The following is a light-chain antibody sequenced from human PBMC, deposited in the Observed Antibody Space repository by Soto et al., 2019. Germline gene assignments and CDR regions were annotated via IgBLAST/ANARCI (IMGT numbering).Light chain of an antibody. Sequence: QLVLTQSPSASASLGASVKLTCTLSSGHSNYAIAWHQQQPEKGPRYLMKVNSGGSHIKGDGIPDRLSGSSSGAERYLCISSLQSEDEADYYCQTWGTGSAIVVFGGGTQLTVL. CDR3: QTWGTGSAIVV. CDR1: SGHSNYA. J-gene: IGLJ7*01. V-gene: IGLV4-69*01. CDR2: VNSGGSH.